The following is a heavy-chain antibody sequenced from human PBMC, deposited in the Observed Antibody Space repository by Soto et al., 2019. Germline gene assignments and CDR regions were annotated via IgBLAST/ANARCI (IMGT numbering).Heavy chain of an antibody. J-gene: IGHJ4*02. D-gene: IGHD6-13*01. V-gene: IGHV1-18*04. CDR3: ARDRNTYSSRLPSDY. CDR1: GYTFTSYG. CDR2: ISAYNGNT. Sequence: QVQLVQSGAEVKKPGASVKVSCKASGYTFTSYGISWVRQAPGQGLEWMGWISAYNGNTNYAQKLQGRVTMTTDTSTSTAYMELRSLRSDNTAVYYCARDRNTYSSRLPSDYWGQGTLVTVSS.